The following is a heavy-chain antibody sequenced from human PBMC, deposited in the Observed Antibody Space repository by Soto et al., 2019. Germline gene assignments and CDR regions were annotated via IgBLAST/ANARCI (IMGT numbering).Heavy chain of an antibody. Sequence: SETLSLTCAVSGGSISTSNWWSWVRQPPGKGLEWIGEVYRTGSTKYNPSLKSRVTISVDTSKNQFSLRLSSVTAADTAVYYCARDEVGAKIYWGQGPLVTVSS. D-gene: IGHD1-26*01. CDR3: ARDEVGAKIY. CDR1: GGSISTSNW. J-gene: IGHJ4*02. CDR2: VYRTGST. V-gene: IGHV4-4*02.